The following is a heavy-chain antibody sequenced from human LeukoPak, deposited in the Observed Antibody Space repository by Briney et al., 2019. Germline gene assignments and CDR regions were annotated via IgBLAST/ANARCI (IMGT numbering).Heavy chain of an antibody. J-gene: IGHJ4*02. CDR2: ISSSSSYI. V-gene: IGHV3-21*01. D-gene: IGHD3-10*01. CDR3: ARGSTMVRGADY. CDR1: GFTFSSYS. Sequence: GGSLILSCAASGFTFSSYSMNWVRQAPGKGLEWVSSISSSSSYIYYADSVKGRFTISRDNAKNSLYLQMNSLRAEDTAVYYCARGSTMVRGADYWGQGTLVTVSS.